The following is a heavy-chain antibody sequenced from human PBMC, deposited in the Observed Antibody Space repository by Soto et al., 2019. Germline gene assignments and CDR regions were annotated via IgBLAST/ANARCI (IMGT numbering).Heavy chain of an antibody. D-gene: IGHD1-26*01. J-gene: IGHJ6*02. CDR3: ASDLVGASDSYGLDV. V-gene: IGHV3-33*01. Sequence: GGSLRLSCAASGFTFSNYGMHWVRQAPGKGLEWVAIIWHDGNNRYYADSVRGRFIISRDNSKNRLYLQMNSLRAEDTAVYYCASDLVGASDSYGLDVWGQGTPVTVSS. CDR2: IWHDGNNR. CDR1: GFTFSNYG.